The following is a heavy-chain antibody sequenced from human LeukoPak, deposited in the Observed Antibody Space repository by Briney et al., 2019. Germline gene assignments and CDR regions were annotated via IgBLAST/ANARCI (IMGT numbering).Heavy chain of an antibody. CDR2: ISGSGENT. V-gene: IGHV3-23*01. CDR3: AKTVSGSYSYQGGDY. D-gene: IGHD3-16*02. CDR1: GFTFSSYA. J-gene: IGHJ4*02. Sequence: GGSLRLSCAASGFTFSSYAMSWVRQAPGKGLEWVSTISGSGENTNYADSVKGRFTMSRDNSRNMLYLQMNSLRDEDTPKYYCAKTVSGSYSYQGGDYWGQGTLVTVSS.